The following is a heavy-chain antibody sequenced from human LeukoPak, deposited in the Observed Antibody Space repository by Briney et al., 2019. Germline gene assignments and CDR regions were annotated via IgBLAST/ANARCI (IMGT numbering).Heavy chain of an antibody. CDR2: INHSGHT. V-gene: IGHV4-34*01. CDR1: SGSLTTHW. CDR3: ARGRVYFRDLTSLRGVIPFDS. Sequence: SETLSLTCAVYSGSLTTHWWTWIRQSAGRGLEWVGEINHSGHTNYNPSFESRLTVSIDKSKNQFSLRLSSVTAADTAIYYCARGRVYFRDLTSLRGVIPFDSWGQGTPVIVSS. D-gene: IGHD3-10*01. J-gene: IGHJ4*02.